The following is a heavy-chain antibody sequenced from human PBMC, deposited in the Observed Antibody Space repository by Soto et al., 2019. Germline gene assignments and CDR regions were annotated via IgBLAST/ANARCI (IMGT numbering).Heavy chain of an antibody. J-gene: IGHJ4*02. CDR1: GYNFSIW. V-gene: IGHV5-51*01. CDR3: VRPAVVVTAPTAYFDY. D-gene: IGHD2-21*02. CDR2: IHPGDSDT. Sequence: PGESLKISCKGAGYNFSIWIGWVRQMPGKGLEWMGIIHPGDSDTRYSPSFQGQVTMSVDKSISTAYLQWSSLKASDTAMYYCVRPAVVVTAPTAYFDYWGQGTLVTVSS.